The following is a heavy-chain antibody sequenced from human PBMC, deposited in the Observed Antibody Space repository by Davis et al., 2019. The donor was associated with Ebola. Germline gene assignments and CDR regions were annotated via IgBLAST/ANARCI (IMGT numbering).Heavy chain of an antibody. CDR3: AREPGALEWLWTYYYGMDV. CDR1: GYTFTSYG. Sequence: ASVKVSCKASGYTFTSYGISWVRQAPGQGLEWMGWINPNSGGTNYAQKFQGRVTMTRDTSISTAYMELSRLRSDDTAVYYCAREPGALEWLWTYYYGMDVWGQGTTVTVSS. D-gene: IGHD3-3*01. J-gene: IGHJ6*02. CDR2: INPNSGGT. V-gene: IGHV1-2*02.